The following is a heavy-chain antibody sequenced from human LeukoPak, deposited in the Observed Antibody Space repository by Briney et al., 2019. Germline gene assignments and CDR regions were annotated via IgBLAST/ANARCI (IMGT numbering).Heavy chain of an antibody. CDR3: AKSRQSMIVVVITTDYFDY. V-gene: IGHV3-11*01. J-gene: IGHJ4*02. CDR2: ISDSGNTV. Sequence: GGSLRLSCAASGFTFSDSYMSWIRQAPGKGLEWISYISDSGNTVYYADSMKGRFTISRDNAKNSLYLQMNNLRAEDTAVYYCAKSRQSMIVVVITTDYFDYWGQGTLVTVSS. D-gene: IGHD3-22*01. CDR1: GFTFSDSY.